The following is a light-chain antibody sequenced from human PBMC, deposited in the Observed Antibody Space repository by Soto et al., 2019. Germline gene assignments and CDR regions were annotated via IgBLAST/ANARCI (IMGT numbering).Light chain of an antibody. CDR1: SSDVGAYNS. Sequence: QSVLTQPASVSGSPGQSITISCTGTSSDVGAYNSVSWYQQRPGKAPKLIIYDVSNRPSGVSNRFSGSKSGNTASLTISGLQAEDEADYYCSSYTSSSPVVFGGGTKVTVL. CDR3: SSYTSSSPVV. V-gene: IGLV2-14*01. J-gene: IGLJ2*01. CDR2: DVS.